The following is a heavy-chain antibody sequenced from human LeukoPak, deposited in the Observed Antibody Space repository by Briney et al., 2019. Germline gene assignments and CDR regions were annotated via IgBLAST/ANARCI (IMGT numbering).Heavy chain of an antibody. CDR2: ISYDGSNK. CDR1: GFTFSSYA. Sequence: GGSLRLSCAASGFTFSSYAMHWVRQAPGKGLEWVAVISYDGSNKYYADSVKGRFTISRDNAKNSLYLQMNSLRAEDTAVYYYASGLELDYWGQGTLVTVSS. CDR3: ASGLELDY. J-gene: IGHJ4*02. V-gene: IGHV3-30-3*01.